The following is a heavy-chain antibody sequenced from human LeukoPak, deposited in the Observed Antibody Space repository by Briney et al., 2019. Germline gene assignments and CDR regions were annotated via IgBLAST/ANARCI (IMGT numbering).Heavy chain of an antibody. J-gene: IGHJ4*02. D-gene: IGHD1-26*01. CDR1: GFTFSSYW. CDR2: INSDGSST. CDR3: ARGHPQGWELYLDL. Sequence: GGSLRLSCAASGFTFSSYWMHWVRQAPGKGLVWVSRINSDGSSTSYADSVKGRFTISRDNAKNTLYLQMNSLRPEDTVVYYCARGHPQGWELYLDLWGQGTLVTVSS. V-gene: IGHV3-74*01.